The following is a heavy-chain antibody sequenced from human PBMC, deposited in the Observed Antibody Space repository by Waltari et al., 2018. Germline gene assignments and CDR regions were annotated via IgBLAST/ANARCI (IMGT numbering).Heavy chain of an antibody. J-gene: IGHJ4*02. CDR3: AKDFCSGGSCLGLFDY. CDR1: GFPFDDYA. CDR2: ISWNSGSI. D-gene: IGHD2-15*01. Sequence: EVQLVESEGGLVQPGRSLRLSCAASGFPFDDYAMHWVRQAPGKGLEWVSGISWNSGSIGYADSVKGRFTISRDNAKNSLYLQMNSLRAEDTALYYCAKDFCSGGSCLGLFDYWGQGTLVTVSS. V-gene: IGHV3-9*01.